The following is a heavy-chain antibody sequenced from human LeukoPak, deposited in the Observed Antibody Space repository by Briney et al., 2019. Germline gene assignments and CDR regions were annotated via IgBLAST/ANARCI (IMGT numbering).Heavy chain of an antibody. CDR1: RLTFSTYS. CDR3: ARGTVTTVF. CDR2: ISSSGSPI. D-gene: IGHD4-17*01. V-gene: IGHV3-48*01. J-gene: IGHJ4*02. Sequence: GGSLRLSCAASRLTFSTYSLNWVRQAPGKGLEWIAYISSSGSPIFYADSVKGRFTISRDNAKNSMYLQMNSLTVEDTAAYYCARGTVTTVFWGLGTRVTVSS.